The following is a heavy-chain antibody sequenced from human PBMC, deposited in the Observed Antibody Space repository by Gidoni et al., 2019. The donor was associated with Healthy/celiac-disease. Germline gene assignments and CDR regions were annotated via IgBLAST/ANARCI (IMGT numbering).Heavy chain of an antibody. D-gene: IGHD2-21*01. CDR2: IYYSGST. V-gene: IGHV4-31*03. CDR3: ARDNSRGGFGY. Sequence: QVPLQESVPGLVKPSQTLSLTCTVSGASISRGGYYWSWIRQHPGKGLEWIGYIYYSGSTYYNPSLKSRVTISVDTSKNQFSLKLSSVTAADTAVYYCARDNSRGGFGYWGQGTLVTVSS. CDR1: GASISRGGYY. J-gene: IGHJ4*02.